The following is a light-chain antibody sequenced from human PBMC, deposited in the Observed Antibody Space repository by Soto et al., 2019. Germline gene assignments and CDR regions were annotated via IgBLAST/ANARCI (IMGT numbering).Light chain of an antibody. Sequence: QSVLTQPASVSGSPGQSITISCTGTSSDVGGYNHVSWYQQHPGKAPKLIIYEVRNRPSGVSNRLSGSKSGNTASLTISGLQADDEADYYCCSYAGSYTWVFGGGTKVTVL. CDR1: SSDVGGYNH. J-gene: IGLJ3*02. V-gene: IGLV2-14*01. CDR3: CSYAGSYTWV. CDR2: EVR.